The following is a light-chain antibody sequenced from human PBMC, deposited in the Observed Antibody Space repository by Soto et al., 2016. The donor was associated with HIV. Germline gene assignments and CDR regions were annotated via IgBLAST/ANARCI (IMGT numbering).Light chain of an antibody. CDR2: DDN. V-gene: IGLV3-21*01. CDR1: NVGSKS. Sequence: SYVLTQPPSVSAAPGETARITCGGNNVGSKSVHWYQQKPGQAPVLVVYDDNVRPSGIPDRFSGSKSGNTATLIISRVEAGDGADYYCQIWDNINDHVVFGGGTKVTVL. CDR3: QIWDNINDHVV. J-gene: IGLJ3*02.